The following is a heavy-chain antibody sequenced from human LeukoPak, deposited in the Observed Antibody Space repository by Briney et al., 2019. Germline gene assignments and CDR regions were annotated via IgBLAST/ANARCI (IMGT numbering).Heavy chain of an antibody. CDR2: IKEDGSAK. CDR1: GFTFSRCW. V-gene: IGHV3-7*04. D-gene: IGHD5-12*01. J-gene: IGHJ4*02. CDR3: GRDSPGYGGYSY. Sequence: GGSLRLSCTASGFTFSRCWMTWVRQAPGKGLEWVANIKEDGSAKYYVDSMKGRFTISRDNAKNSLYLQINSLRAEDTAVYYCGRDSPGYGGYSYWGQGTLVTVSS.